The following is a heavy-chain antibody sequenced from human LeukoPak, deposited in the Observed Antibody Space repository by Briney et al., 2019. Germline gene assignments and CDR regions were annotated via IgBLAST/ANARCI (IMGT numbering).Heavy chain of an antibody. CDR2: ISAYNGNT. CDR1: GYTFTSYG. V-gene: IGHV1-18*01. Sequence: ASVKVSCKASGYTFTSYGISWVRQVPGQGLEWMGWISAYNGNTNYAQKLQGRVTMTTDTSTSTAYMELRSLRSDDTAVYYCARDRGITIFGVVIDAFDIWGQGTMVTVSS. CDR3: ARDRGITIFGVVIDAFDI. J-gene: IGHJ3*02. D-gene: IGHD3-3*01.